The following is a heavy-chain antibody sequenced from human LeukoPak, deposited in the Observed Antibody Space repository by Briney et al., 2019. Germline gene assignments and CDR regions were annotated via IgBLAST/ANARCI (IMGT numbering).Heavy chain of an antibody. J-gene: IGHJ4*02. CDR3: ARDSRSIAAAGIDY. Sequence: SETLSLTCGVYGGSFSGYYWTWIRQSPGMGLEWIGEIIHTGRTNYNPSLTSRVSISVDTSKNQFSLELSSVTAADTAVYYCARDSRSIAAAGIDYWGQGTLVTVSS. V-gene: IGHV4-34*12. CDR2: IIHTGRT. CDR1: GGSFSGYY. D-gene: IGHD6-13*01.